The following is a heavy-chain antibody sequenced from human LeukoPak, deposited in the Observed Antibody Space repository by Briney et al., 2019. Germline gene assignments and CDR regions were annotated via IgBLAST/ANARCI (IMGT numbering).Heavy chain of an antibody. CDR3: AKDLPPSRYDSSGYFDY. Sequence: GGSLRLSCAASGFTFSSYGMSWVRQAAGKGREWVSAISGSGGSTYYADSVKGRFTISRDNSKNTLYLQMNSLRAEDTAVYYCAKDLPPSRYDSSGYFDYWGQGTLVTVSS. V-gene: IGHV3-23*01. CDR1: GFTFSSYG. J-gene: IGHJ4*02. D-gene: IGHD3-22*01. CDR2: ISGSGGST.